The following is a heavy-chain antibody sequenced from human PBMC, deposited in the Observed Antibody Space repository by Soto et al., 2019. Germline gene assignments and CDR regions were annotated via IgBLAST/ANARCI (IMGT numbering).Heavy chain of an antibody. Sequence: GASVKVSCKASGYTFTSYGISWVRQAPGQGLEWMGWISAYNGNTNYAQKLQGRVTMTTDTSTSTAYMELRSLRSDDTAVYYCARIIRYYDFWKAGMDVWGQGTTVTVSS. CDR1: GYTFTSYG. CDR2: ISAYNGNT. J-gene: IGHJ6*02. CDR3: ARIIRYYDFWKAGMDV. V-gene: IGHV1-18*04. D-gene: IGHD3-3*01.